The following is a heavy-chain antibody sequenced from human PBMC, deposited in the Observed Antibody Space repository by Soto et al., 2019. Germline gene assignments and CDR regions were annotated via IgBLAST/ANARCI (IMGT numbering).Heavy chain of an antibody. CDR3: VREAMESGSYSDY. D-gene: IGHD1-26*01. J-gene: IGHJ4*02. CDR1: GFTFSNTW. Sequence: GGSLRLSCAASGFTFSNTWMSWVRQAPGKGLEWVGRIKSETDGATTHYAAPVKDRFTISRDDSKNTLFLQMNSLKTEDTAVYYWVREAMESGSYSDYWGLGTLVTVSS. CDR2: IKSETDGATT. V-gene: IGHV3-15*01.